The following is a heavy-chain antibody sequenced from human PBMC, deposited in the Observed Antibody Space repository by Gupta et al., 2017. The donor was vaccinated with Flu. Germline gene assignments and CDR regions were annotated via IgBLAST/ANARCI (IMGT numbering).Heavy chain of an antibody. CDR3: ARVAAPPYWYFDL. Sequence: QVQLQESGPGLVKPSETLSLTCTVSGGSISSYYWSWIRQPPGKGLEWIGYIYYSGSTNYNPSLKSRVTISVDTSKNQFSLKLSSVTAADTAVYYCARVAAPPYWYFDLWGRGTLVTVSS. J-gene: IGHJ2*01. CDR2: IYYSGST. CDR1: GGSISSYY. V-gene: IGHV4-59*01. D-gene: IGHD6-19*01.